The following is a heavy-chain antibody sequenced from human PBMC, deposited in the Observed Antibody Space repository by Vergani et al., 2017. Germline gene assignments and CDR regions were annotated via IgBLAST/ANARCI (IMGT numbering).Heavy chain of an antibody. V-gene: IGHV1-45*02. D-gene: IGHD2-2*01. CDR2: ITPFNGNT. J-gene: IGHJ5*02. CDR3: ALAESSTSGINSVGSAPETGSWFDP. CDR1: GYTFTYRY. Sequence: QMQLVQSGAEVKKTGSSVKVSCKASGYTFTYRYLHWVRQAPGQALEWMGWITPFNGNTNYAQKFQDRVTITRDRSMSTAYMELSSLRSKDTAMYYCALAESSTSGINSVGSAPETGSWFDPWGQGTLVTVSS.